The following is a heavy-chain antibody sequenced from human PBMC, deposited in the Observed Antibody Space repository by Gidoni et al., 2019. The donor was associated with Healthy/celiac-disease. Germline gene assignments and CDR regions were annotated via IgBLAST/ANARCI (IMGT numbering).Heavy chain of an antibody. J-gene: IGHJ4*02. V-gene: IGHV1-2*02. CDR3: ARDWGRYDFWSGYPLYYFDY. CDR2: INPNSGGT. Sequence: QVQLVQSGAEVKKPGASVKVSCQASGYTFTGYYMHWVRQAPGQGLEWMGWINPNSGGTNYAQKFQGRVTMTRDTSISTAYMELSRLRSDDTAVYYCARDWGRYDFWSGYPLYYFDYWGQGTLVTVSS. D-gene: IGHD3-3*01. CDR1: GYTFTGYY.